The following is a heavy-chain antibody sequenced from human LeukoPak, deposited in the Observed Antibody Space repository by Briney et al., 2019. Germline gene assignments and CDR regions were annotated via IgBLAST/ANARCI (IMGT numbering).Heavy chain of an antibody. Sequence: GGSLRLSCAASGLGISIFEMSWVRQAPGKGLEWVSFISPDTRAIHYADSVKGRFTISRDSATNSLYLQMNNLRSEDTAVYYCATSLSGWFGPSANHWGQGTPVTVSS. V-gene: IGHV3-48*03. CDR1: GLGISIFE. J-gene: IGHJ5*02. D-gene: IGHD6-19*01. CDR2: ISPDTRAI. CDR3: ATSLSGWFGPSANH.